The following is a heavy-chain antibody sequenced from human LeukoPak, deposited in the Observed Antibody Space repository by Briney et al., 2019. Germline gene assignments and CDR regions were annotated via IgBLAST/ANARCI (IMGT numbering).Heavy chain of an antibody. D-gene: IGHD3/OR15-3a*01. V-gene: IGHV1-2*02. Sequence: GASVKVSCKASGYTFTGYYMHWVRQAPGQGLEWMGWINPNSGGTNYAQKFQGRVTMTRDTSISTAYMELSRLRSDDTAVYYCARTPGPRAHLGFGLLLDVWGKGTTVTVSS. CDR3: ARTPGPRAHLGFGLLLDV. CDR1: GYTFTGYY. CDR2: INPNSGGT. J-gene: IGHJ6*04.